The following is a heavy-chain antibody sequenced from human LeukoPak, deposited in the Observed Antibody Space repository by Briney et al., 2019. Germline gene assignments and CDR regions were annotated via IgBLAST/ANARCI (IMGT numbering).Heavy chain of an antibody. J-gene: IGHJ4*02. D-gene: IGHD3-22*01. CDR1: GGSISSGDYY. V-gene: IGHV4-30-4*08. CDR3: ARVRDYDSSGTFDY. Sequence: SETLSLTCTVSGGSISSGDYYWSWIRQPPGKGLEWIGYIYYSGSTYYNPSLKSRVTISVDTSKNQFSLKLSSVTAADTAVYYCARVRDYDSSGTFDYWGQGTLSPSPQ. CDR2: IYYSGST.